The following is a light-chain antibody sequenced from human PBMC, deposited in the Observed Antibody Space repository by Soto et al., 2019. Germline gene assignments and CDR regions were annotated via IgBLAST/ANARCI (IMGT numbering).Light chain of an antibody. CDR3: CSYAGTYSPV. V-gene: IGLV2-11*01. CDR2: DVS. CDR1: SSDVGAYNF. Sequence: QSVLTQPPSVSGSPGQSVTISCTGTSSDVGAYNFVSWYQQYPGKAPKLIIFDVSARPSGVPDRFSGSKSGNTASLTISGLQADDEADYYCCSYAGTYSPVLGGGTNSPS. J-gene: IGLJ2*01.